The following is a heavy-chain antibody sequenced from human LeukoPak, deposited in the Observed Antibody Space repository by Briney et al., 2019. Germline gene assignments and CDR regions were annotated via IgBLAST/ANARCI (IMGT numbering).Heavy chain of an antibody. J-gene: IGHJ4*02. CDR1: GYTFTNYG. CDR3: ARGAGYDYVWKSYRYYDF. CDR2: ITVDNGNT. V-gene: IGHV1-18*01. Sequence: ASVKVSCKASGYTFTNYGVSWVRQAPAQGLEWMGWITVDNGNTHYAQNFQGRVTMTTDTSTSTLYVELRSLRSDDTAVYYCARGAGYDYVWKSYRYYDFWGQGTLVAVSS. D-gene: IGHD3-16*02.